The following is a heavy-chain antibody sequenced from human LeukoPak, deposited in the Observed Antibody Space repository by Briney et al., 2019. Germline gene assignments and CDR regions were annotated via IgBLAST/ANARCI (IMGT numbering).Heavy chain of an antibody. J-gene: IGHJ4*02. Sequence: PGGSLRLSCAVSGFSYSSYAMSWVRQAPGKGREGVSTISGSGDTYYVDSVKGRFTISRDNSKNTLYLQMNSLRAEDTAVYYCAKEGGYNYGYLDSWGQGTLVTVSS. CDR3: AKEGGYNYGYLDS. CDR1: GFSYSSYA. D-gene: IGHD5-18*01. V-gene: IGHV3-23*01. CDR2: ISGSGDT.